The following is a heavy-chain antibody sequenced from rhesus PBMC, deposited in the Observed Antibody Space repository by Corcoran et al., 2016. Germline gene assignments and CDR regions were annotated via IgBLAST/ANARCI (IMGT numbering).Heavy chain of an antibody. CDR3: ARRGDIFFDY. Sequence: QVQLQESGPGLVKPSETLSLTCAVSGGSISDDYYWSWIRQPPGKGLEWFGYIYGSGGGTNYNPSLKIRVTISIDTSKNQFSLKLSSVTAADTAVYYCARRGDIFFDYWGQGVLVTVSS. CDR1: GGSISDDYY. J-gene: IGHJ4*01. CDR2: IYGSGGGT. D-gene: IGHD5-42*01. V-gene: IGHV4-106*01.